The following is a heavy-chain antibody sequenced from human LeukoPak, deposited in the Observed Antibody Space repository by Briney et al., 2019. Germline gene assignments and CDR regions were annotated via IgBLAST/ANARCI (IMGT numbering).Heavy chain of an antibody. Sequence: GGSLRLSCAASGFTFSDYYMSWIRQAPGKGLEWVSVIYSGGSTYYADSVKGRFTISRHNSKNTLYLQMNSLRAEDTAVYYCARGSRYCSGGSCYYYYGMDVWGQGTTVTVSS. D-gene: IGHD2-15*01. CDR1: GFTFSDYY. CDR3: ARGSRYCSGGSCYYYYGMDV. CDR2: IYSGGST. J-gene: IGHJ6*02. V-gene: IGHV3-53*04.